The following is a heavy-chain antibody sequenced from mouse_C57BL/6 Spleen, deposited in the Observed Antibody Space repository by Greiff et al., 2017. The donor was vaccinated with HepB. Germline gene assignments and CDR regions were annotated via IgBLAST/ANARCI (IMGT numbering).Heavy chain of an antibody. Sequence: QVQLKQPGTELVKPGASVKLSCKASGYTFTSYWMHWVKQRPGQGLEWIGNINPSNGGTNYNEKFKSKATLTVDKSSSTAYMQLSSLTSEDSAVYYCARSITTVVATDYWGQGTTLTVSS. CDR3: ARSITTVVATDY. J-gene: IGHJ2*01. D-gene: IGHD1-1*01. CDR2: INPSNGGT. CDR1: GYTFTSYW. V-gene: IGHV1-53*01.